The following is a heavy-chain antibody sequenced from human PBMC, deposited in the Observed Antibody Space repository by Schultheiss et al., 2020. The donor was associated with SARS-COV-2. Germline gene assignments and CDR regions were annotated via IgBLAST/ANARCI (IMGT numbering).Heavy chain of an antibody. Sequence: SQTLSLTCTVSGGSIYSTSFYWGWIRLPPGKGLEWIGNIHHRGTTYYNPSLKSRVTLSMDASTNQVSLTLTSVTTADTALYYCARVGPAAVPYFDNWGQGTLGTVAS. CDR2: IHHRGTT. V-gene: IGHV4-39*07. CDR3: ARVGPAAVPYFDN. D-gene: IGHD2-2*01. J-gene: IGHJ4*02. CDR1: GGSIYSTSFY.